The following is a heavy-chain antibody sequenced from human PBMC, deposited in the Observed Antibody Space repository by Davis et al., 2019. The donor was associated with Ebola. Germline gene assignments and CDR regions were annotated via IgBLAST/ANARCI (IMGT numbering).Heavy chain of an antibody. CDR3: ARRDQNYYYGMDV. CDR2: IDPSDSYT. Sequence: GESLKISCKASEYSFLNYWISWVRHMPGRGLEWIGRIDPSDSYTDYSPSFQGHVTISADKSTNTAYLQWSSLQPSDTAIYYCARRDQNYYYGMDVWGQGTTVTVSS. V-gene: IGHV5-10-1*01. CDR1: EYSFLNYW. J-gene: IGHJ6*02.